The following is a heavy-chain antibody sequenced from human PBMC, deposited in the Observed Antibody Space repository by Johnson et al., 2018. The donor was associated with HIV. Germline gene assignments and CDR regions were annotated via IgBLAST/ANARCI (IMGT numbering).Heavy chain of an antibody. V-gene: IGHV3-30*18. CDR2: ISFDGSHK. CDR1: GFAFSNYG. D-gene: IGHD3/OR15-3a*01. J-gene: IGHJ3*01. Sequence: QVQLVESGGGVVQPGRSLRLSCAASGFAFSNYGMHWVRQAPGKGLEWVAVISFDGSHKYYTDSVKGLSTISRDNYNNTLYLHMNSLRPDDTGVYYWAKDKFMFLDNPVDAFDVWGQGTMVTFSS. CDR3: AKDKFMFLDNPVDAFDV.